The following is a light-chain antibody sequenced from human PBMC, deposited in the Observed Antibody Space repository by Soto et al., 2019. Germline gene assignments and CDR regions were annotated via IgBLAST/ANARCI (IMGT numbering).Light chain of an antibody. CDR3: QHYHSNPIT. J-gene: IGKJ5*01. Sequence: DIVMTQSPDSLAVSLGERATINCKTSQSVLYRSTNKNPLAWYQQKPGQPPKLLIYWASTRESGVPDRFSGSGSGTDFTLTISSLQAEDVAVYFCQHYHSNPITYGQGTRLEIK. CDR2: WAS. V-gene: IGKV4-1*01. CDR1: QSVLYRSTNKNP.